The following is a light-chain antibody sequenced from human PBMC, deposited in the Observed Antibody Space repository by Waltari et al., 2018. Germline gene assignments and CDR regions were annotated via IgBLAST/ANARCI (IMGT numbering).Light chain of an antibody. CDR2: DDN. J-gene: IGLJ3*02. Sequence: QAALTQPSSVSGSPGQSITIDCAGTSSDIGGYNYVSWYQQHPGRVPNILIYDDNHRPSGISDRFSGSKSGNTASLTISGLQAEDEADYFCSSYTDNRTGVFGGGTKLTVL. CDR1: SSDIGGYNY. V-gene: IGLV2-14*03. CDR3: SSYTDNRTGV.